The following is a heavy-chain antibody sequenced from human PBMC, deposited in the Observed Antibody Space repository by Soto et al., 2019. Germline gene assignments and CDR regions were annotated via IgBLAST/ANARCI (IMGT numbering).Heavy chain of an antibody. J-gene: IGHJ4*02. Sequence: ASVKVSCKASGYTFTSYVISWVRQAPGQGLEWMGWISAYNGNTNYAQKLQGRVTMTTDTSTSTAYMELRSLRSDDTAVYYCARKYCSGGSCYSDYWGQGTLVTVSS. CDR1: GYTFTSYV. D-gene: IGHD2-15*01. V-gene: IGHV1-18*01. CDR2: ISAYNGNT. CDR3: ARKYCSGGSCYSDY.